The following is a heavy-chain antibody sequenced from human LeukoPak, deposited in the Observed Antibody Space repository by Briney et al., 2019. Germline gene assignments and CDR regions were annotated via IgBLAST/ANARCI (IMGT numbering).Heavy chain of an antibody. D-gene: IGHD3-22*01. CDR2: IYYSGST. V-gene: IGHV4-31*03. CDR3: ARAYYYDSSVDY. J-gene: IGHJ4*02. CDR1: GGSISSGGYY. Sequence: SQTLSLTCTVSGGSISSGGYYWSWIRQHPGKGLEWIGYIYYSGSTCYNPSLKSRVTISVDTSKNQFSLKLSSVTAADTAVYYCARAYYYDSSVDYWGQGTLVTVSS.